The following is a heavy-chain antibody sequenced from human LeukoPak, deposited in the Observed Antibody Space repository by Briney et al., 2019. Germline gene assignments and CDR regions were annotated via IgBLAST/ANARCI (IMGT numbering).Heavy chain of an antibody. CDR2: IGTAGDT. J-gene: IGHJ6*02. CDR1: GFTFSSYD. Sequence: PGGSLRLSCAASGFTFSSYDMHWVRQATGKGLEWVSAIGTAGDTYYPGSVKGRFTISRDNSKNTLYLQMNSLRAEDTAVYYCARDLVRDGYNRIYYYGMDVWGQGTTVTVSS. V-gene: IGHV3-13*01. CDR3: ARDLVRDGYNRIYYYGMDV. D-gene: IGHD5-24*01.